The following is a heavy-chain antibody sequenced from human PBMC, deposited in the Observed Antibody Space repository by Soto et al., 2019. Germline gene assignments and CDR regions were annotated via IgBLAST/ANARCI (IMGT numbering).Heavy chain of an antibody. CDR1: GYTFTSYD. CDR2: MNPNSGNT. V-gene: IGHV1-8*01. Sequence: ASVKVSCKVSGYTFTSYDINWVRQATGQGLEWMGWMNPNSGNTGYAQKFQGRVTMTRNTSISTAYMELSSLRSEDTAVYYCAKDGDFYDFVTGYYLTGHYFDYWGQGTPVTVSS. J-gene: IGHJ4*02. CDR3: AKDGDFYDFVTGYYLTGHYFDY. D-gene: IGHD3-9*01.